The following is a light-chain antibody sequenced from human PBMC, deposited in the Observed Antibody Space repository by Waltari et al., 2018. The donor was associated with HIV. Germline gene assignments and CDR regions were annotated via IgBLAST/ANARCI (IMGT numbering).Light chain of an antibody. J-gene: IGKJ4*01. CDR1: QSLLHSSGYNF. CDR3: MQGLQIPLS. V-gene: IGKV2-28*01. CDR2: LAY. Sequence: IVMTQSPLSLSVTPGEPASISCTSNQSLLHSSGYNFLDWSMQKPGQSPQVLLYLAYSRSSVVPARFRGSGSATDFTLKISRVEAEDVVFYYCMQGLQIPLSFGGGTKVEIK.